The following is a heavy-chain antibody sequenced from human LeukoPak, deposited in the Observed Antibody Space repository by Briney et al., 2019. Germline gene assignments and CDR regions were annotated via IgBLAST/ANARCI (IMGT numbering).Heavy chain of an antibody. CDR3: ARGPWVAGSYYFDY. CDR2: MNPNSGNT. D-gene: IGHD6-19*01. J-gene: IGHJ4*02. Sequence: ASVKVSCKASGYTFTGYYIHWVRQAPGQGLEWMGWMNPNSGNTGYAQKFQGRVTMTRNTSISTAYMELSSLRSEDTAVYYCARGPWVAGSYYFDYWGQGILVTVSS. CDR1: GYTFTGYY. V-gene: IGHV1-8*02.